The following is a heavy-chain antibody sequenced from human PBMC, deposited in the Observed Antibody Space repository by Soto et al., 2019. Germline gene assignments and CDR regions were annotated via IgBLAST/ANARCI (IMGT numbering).Heavy chain of an antibody. CDR3: VGGTGYWGVSDN. V-gene: IGHV3-33*01. Sequence: QVQLVESGGGVIQPGKSLRLSCAASGFAFSADAMHWVRQAPGKGLEWVAVLWADGSRQFYLDSVKGRFSISRDSSKTTLSLQMNNLRIDDTAMYFCVGGTGYWGVSDNWGQGTLVCVSS. D-gene: IGHD3-9*01. J-gene: IGHJ4*02. CDR1: GFAFSADA. CDR2: LWADGSRQ.